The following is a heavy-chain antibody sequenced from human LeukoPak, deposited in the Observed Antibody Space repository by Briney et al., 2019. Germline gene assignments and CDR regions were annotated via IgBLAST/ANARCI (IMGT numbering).Heavy chain of an antibody. Sequence: SETLSLTCTVSGGSISSYYWSWIRQPPGKGLEWIGYIYYSGSTNYNPSLKSRVTISVDTSKNQFPLKLSSVTAADTAVYYCARVRSSGWYAFDIWGQGTMVTVSS. CDR2: IYYSGST. CDR1: GGSISSYY. J-gene: IGHJ3*02. CDR3: ARVRSSGWYAFDI. V-gene: IGHV4-59*01. D-gene: IGHD6-19*01.